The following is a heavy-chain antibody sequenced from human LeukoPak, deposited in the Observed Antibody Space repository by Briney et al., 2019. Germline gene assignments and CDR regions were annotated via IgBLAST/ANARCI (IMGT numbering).Heavy chain of an antibody. D-gene: IGHD5-18*01. J-gene: IGHJ4*02. V-gene: IGHV3-30-3*01. CDR2: ISYDGSNK. CDR1: GFTFSSYA. Sequence: GGSLRLSCAASGFTFSSYAMHWVRQAPGKGLEWVAVISYDGSNKYYADSVKGRFTISRDNSKNTLYLQMNSLRAEDTAVYYCARDLGGAMVSEVFDYWGQGTLVTVSS. CDR3: ARDLGGAMVSEVFDY.